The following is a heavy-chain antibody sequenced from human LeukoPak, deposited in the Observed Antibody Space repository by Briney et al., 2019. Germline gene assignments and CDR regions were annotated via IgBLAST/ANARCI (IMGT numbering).Heavy chain of an antibody. CDR3: GKDPNGDYVGAFDS. Sequence: GGSLRLSCAASGLTFRNYALTWVRQAPGRGLEWVSSITGGGVGTSYADSVKGRFTVYRDNSKNTLYLQMNSLRAVDTAVYYCGKDPNGDYVGAFDSWGQGTLVTVSS. D-gene: IGHD4-17*01. CDR1: GLTFRNYA. J-gene: IGHJ3*01. CDR2: ITGGGVGT. V-gene: IGHV3-23*01.